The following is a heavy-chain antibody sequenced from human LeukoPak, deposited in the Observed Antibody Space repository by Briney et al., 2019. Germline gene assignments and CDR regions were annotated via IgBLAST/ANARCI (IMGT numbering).Heavy chain of an antibody. CDR2: IYTGGTT. CDR1: GFTVSSNY. V-gene: IGHV3-53*01. CDR3: ARGQGL. Sequence: GGSLRLSCAASGFTVSSNYMSWVRQAPGKGLEWVSIIYTGGTTYYADSAKGRFTISRDNSRNTLYLQMNSLRAEDTAVYYCARGQGLWGQGTLVTVSS. J-gene: IGHJ4*02.